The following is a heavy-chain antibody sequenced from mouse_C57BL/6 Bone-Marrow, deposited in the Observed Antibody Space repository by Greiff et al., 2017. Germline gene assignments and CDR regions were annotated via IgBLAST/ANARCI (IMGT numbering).Heavy chain of an antibody. J-gene: IGHJ4*01. CDR2: INPNYGTT. Sequence: VQLQQSGPELVKPGASVKISCKASGYSFTDYNMNWVKQSNGKSLEWIGAINPNYGTTSYNQKFKGKATLTVDKSSSTAYMQLNILTSEDSAVYYCSRGYDYDYAMDYWGQGTSVTVPS. D-gene: IGHD2-4*01. CDR3: SRGYDYDYAMDY. V-gene: IGHV1-39*01. CDR1: GYSFTDYN.